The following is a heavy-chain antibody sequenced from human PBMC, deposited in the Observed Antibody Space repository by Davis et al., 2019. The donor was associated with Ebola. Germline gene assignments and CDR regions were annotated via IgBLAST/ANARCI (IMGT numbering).Heavy chain of an antibody. V-gene: IGHV3-53*05. CDR1: GFIVSDKY. CDR2: LYTDGRT. Sequence: GGSLRLSCVVSGFIVSDKYMSWVRQAPGKGLEWVSVLYTDGRTYHSDSVKGRFTISRDNSKNTLYLQMNSLRAEDTAVYYCAKALGYCSGGSCYSTGYFDYWGQGTLVTVSS. D-gene: IGHD2-15*01. J-gene: IGHJ4*02. CDR3: AKALGYCSGGSCYSTGYFDY.